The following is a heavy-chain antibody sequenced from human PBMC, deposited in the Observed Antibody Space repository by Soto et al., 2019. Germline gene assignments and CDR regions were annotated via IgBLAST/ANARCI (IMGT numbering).Heavy chain of an antibody. CDR3: ARTGGPRITMIVVVPWAEAFDI. CDR2: IYYSGST. CDR1: GGSISSGGYY. Sequence: PSETLSLTCTVSGGSISSGGYYWSWIRQHPGKGLEWIGYIYYSGSTYYNPSLKSRVTISVDTSKNQFSLKLSSVTAADTAVYYCARTGGPRITMIVVVPWAEAFDIWGQGTMVTVSS. D-gene: IGHD3-22*01. V-gene: IGHV4-31*03. J-gene: IGHJ3*02.